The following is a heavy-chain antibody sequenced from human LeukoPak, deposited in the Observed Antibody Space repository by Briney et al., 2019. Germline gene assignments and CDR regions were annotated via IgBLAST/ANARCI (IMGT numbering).Heavy chain of an antibody. D-gene: IGHD3-22*01. J-gene: IGHJ4*02. CDR3: ARGQGSYYYDSSGYYYY. CDR2: MNPNSGNT. V-gene: IGHV1-8*03. Sequence: GASVKVSCKASGYTFTSYDINWVRQATGQGLEWMGWMNPNSGNTGYAQKFQGRVTITRNTSISTAYMELSSLRSEDTAVYYCARGQGSYYYDSSGYYYYWGQGTLVTVSS. CDR1: GYTFTSYD.